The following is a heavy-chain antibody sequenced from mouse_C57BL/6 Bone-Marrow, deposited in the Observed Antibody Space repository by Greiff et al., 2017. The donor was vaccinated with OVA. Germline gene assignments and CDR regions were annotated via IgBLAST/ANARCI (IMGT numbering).Heavy chain of an antibody. Sequence: QVQLQQSGPGLVQPSQSLSITCTVSGFSLTSYGVHWVRQSPGKGLEWLGVIWRGGSTDYIAAFISRLSISKDNFNSQVFFKMNSLQADDTAIYYCASLYDYDLFAYWGQGTLVTVSA. CDR3: ASLYDYDLFAY. CDR2: IWRGGST. V-gene: IGHV2-2*01. J-gene: IGHJ3*01. D-gene: IGHD2-4*01. CDR1: GFSLTSYG.